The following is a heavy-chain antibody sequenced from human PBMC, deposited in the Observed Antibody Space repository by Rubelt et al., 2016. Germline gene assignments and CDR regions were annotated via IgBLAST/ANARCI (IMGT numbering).Heavy chain of an antibody. D-gene: IGHD1-1*01. CDR3: ARDQLALYAFDI. CDR1: GYTFTSYG. CDR2: ISAYDGNT. V-gene: IGHV1-18*01. J-gene: IGHJ3*02. Sequence: QVQLVQSGAEVKKPGASVKVSCKASGYTFTSYGISWVRQAPGQGLEWMGWISAYDGNTNYAQKLQGRVTMTTDTSTSTADMERRSLRSDDTAVYFCARDQLALYAFDIWGQGTMVTVSS.